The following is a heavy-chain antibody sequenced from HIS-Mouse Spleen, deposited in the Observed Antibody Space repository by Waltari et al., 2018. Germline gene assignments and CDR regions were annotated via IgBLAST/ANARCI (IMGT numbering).Heavy chain of an antibody. D-gene: IGHD1-26*01. V-gene: IGHV3-30*18. CDR2: ISYDGSNK. CDR1: GFTFSSSG. CDR3: AKDRGSQFDY. Sequence: QVQLVESGGGVVKPGRSLRTSCAASGFTFSSSGMHWVRQAPGKGLEWVAVISYDGSNKYYADSVKGRFTISRDNSKNTLYLQMNSLRAEDTAVYYCAKDRGSQFDYWGQGTLVTVSS. J-gene: IGHJ4*02.